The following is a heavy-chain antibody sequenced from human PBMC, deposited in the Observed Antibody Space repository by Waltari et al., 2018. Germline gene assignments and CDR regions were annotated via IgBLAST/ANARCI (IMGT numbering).Heavy chain of an antibody. V-gene: IGHV4-59*11. J-gene: IGHJ3*01. CDR1: GGSIHCHY. Sequence: QVHLQESGSGLVKPSETLSLTDSVPGGSIHCHYWSWIRQPPGKGLEWIGYIYYTGKTNYNPSLTGRVTMAVDTSKSQLSLRLTSVTAADTAVYYCARCYYASGTYPDSWGQGTMVIVSS. CDR3: ARCYYASGTYPDS. CDR2: IYYTGKT. D-gene: IGHD3-10*01.